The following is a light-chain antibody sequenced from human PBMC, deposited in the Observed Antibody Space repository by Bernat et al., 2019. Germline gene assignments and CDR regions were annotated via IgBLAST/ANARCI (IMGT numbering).Light chain of an antibody. J-gene: IGLJ2*01. Sequence: SSELTQDPAVSVALGQTVRITCQGDSLRSYYASWYQQKPGQATVLVIYGKNNRPSGIPDRFSGSSSGNTASLTITGAQAEDEADYYCNSRDSSGKHVVFGGGTKLTVL. V-gene: IGLV3-19*01. CDR2: GKN. CDR3: NSRDSSGKHVV. CDR1: SLRSYY.